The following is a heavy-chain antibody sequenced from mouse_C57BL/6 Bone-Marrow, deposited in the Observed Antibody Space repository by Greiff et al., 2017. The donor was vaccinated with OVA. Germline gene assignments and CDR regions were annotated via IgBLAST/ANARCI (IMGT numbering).Heavy chain of an antibody. CDR1: GYTFTSYW. J-gene: IGHJ2*01. D-gene: IGHD1-1*01. V-gene: IGHV1-64*01. CDR3: ARGATVVATEDY. Sequence: QVHVKQPGAELVKPGASVKLSCKASGYTFTSYWMHWVKQRPGQGLEWIGMIHPNSGSTNYNEKFKSKATLTVDKSSSTAYMQLSSLTSEDSAVYYCARGATVVATEDYWGQGTTLTVSS. CDR2: IHPNSGST.